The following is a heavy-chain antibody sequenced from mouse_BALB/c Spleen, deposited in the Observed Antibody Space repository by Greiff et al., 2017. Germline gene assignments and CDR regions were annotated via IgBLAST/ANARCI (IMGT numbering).Heavy chain of an antibody. CDR3: ARLAYGSSYNYFDY. CDR1: GYSFTSYW. D-gene: IGHD1-1*01. V-gene: IGHV1S127*01. Sequence: QVQLQQSGPQLVRPGASVKISCKASGYSFTSYWMHWVKQRPGQGLEWIGMIDPSDSETRLNQKFKDKATLTVDKSSSTAYMQLSSPTSEDSAVYYCARLAYGSSYNYFDYWGQGTTLTVSS. CDR2: IDPSDSET. J-gene: IGHJ2*01.